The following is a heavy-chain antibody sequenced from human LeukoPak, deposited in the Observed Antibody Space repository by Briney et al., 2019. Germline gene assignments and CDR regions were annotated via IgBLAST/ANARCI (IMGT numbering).Heavy chain of an antibody. CDR2: INHSGST. CDR1: GGSFSGYY. J-gene: IGHJ5*02. D-gene: IGHD3-22*01. CDR3: ARVRLSYDSSGKGFDP. Sequence: PSETLSLTCAVYGGSFSGYYWSWIRQPPGKGLEWIGEINHSGSTNYNPSLKSRVTISVDTSKNQFSLKLSSVTAADTAVYYCARVRLSYDSSGKGFDPWGQGTPVTVSS. V-gene: IGHV4-34*01.